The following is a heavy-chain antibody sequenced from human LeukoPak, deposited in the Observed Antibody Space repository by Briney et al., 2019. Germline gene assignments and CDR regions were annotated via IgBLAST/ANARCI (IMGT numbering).Heavy chain of an antibody. CDR1: GYSISSGYY. CDR2: IYHSGTT. CDR3: AGGTVNFDY. V-gene: IGHV4-38-2*02. Sequence: SETLSLTCTVSGYSISSGYYWGWNRQPPGKGLEWIGSIYHSGTTYKNSSLKSRVTISIDTSKNQFSLKLTSVTAADTAVYYCAGGTVNFDYWGQGTLVTVSS. D-gene: IGHD4-17*01. J-gene: IGHJ4*02.